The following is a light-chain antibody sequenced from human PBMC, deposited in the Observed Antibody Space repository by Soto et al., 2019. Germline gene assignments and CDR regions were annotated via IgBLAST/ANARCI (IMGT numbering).Light chain of an antibody. V-gene: IGLV1-40*01. CDR2: GNS. CDR1: SSNIGAGYD. J-gene: IGLJ1*01. Sequence: QSVLTQPPSVSGAPGQRVTLSCTGSSSNIGAGYDVHWYQQLPGTAPKLLIYGNSNRPSGVPDRFSGSKSGTSASLAITGLHAEDEADYYCQSYDSSLSVFGTGTKVTVL. CDR3: QSYDSSLSV.